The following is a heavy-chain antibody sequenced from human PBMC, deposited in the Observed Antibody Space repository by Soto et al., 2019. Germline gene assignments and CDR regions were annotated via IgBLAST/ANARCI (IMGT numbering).Heavy chain of an antibody. CDR3: AREAHTYSGMDV. J-gene: IGHJ6*02. Sequence: QVHLEQSGAEMRKPGASVTVSCKASGYAFTTYYIHWVRQAPGQGLEWMGVINPTDNRKTYSQIFQGRVNMTRDTSTSTVYMDLRSLRSEDTAIYYCAREAHTYSGMDVWGQGTTVTVS. V-gene: IGHV1-46*01. CDR1: GYAFTTYY. CDR2: INPTDNRK.